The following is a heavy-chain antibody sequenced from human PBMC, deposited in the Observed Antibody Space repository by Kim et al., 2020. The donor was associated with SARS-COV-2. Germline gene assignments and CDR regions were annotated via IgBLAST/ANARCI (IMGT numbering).Heavy chain of an antibody. Sequence: VGSLRLSCAASGFVFSSYEMNWVRQAPGKGLEWVSYISYSGSDTQYADSVKGRFIISRDNAKSSLFLHMNSLRAEDTAVYYCARWYCSGPVCSGHYHYG. CDR3: ARWYCSGPVCSGHYHYG. CDR1: GFVFSSYE. J-gene: IGHJ6*01. D-gene: IGHD2-15*01. CDR2: ISYSGSDT. V-gene: IGHV3-48*03.